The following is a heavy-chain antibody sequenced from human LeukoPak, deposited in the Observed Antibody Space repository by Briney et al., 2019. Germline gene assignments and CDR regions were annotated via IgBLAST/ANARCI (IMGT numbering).Heavy chain of an antibody. J-gene: IGHJ4*02. CDR3: ARAPDIVATEYYFDY. CDR1: GFTFSSYG. D-gene: IGHD5-12*01. CDR2: IWYDGSNK. V-gene: IGHV3-33*08. Sequence: PGGSLRLSCAASGFTFSSYGMHWVRQAPGKGLEWVAVIWYDGSNKYYADSVKGRFTISRDNSKNTLYLQMNSLRAEDTAVYYCARAPDIVATEYYFDYWGQGTLVTVSS.